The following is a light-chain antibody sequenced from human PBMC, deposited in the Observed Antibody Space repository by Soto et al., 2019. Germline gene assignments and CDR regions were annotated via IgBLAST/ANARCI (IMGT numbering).Light chain of an antibody. CDR1: SSDVGAYKY. V-gene: IGLV2-14*01. CDR3: SSYTTTTAWV. Sequence: QSVLTQSASVSGSPGQSITISCTGYSSDVGAYKYVSWFQQHPGKAPKLIIYEVSNRPSGVSDRFSGSKSGNTASLTISGLQAEDEADYHCSSYTTTTAWVFGGGTKLTVL. J-gene: IGLJ3*02. CDR2: EVS.